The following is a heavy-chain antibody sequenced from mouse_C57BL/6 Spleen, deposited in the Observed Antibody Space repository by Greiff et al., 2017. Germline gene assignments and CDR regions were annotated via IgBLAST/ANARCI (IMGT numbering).Heavy chain of an antibody. D-gene: IGHD3-3*01. CDR1: GYSITSGYY. J-gene: IGHJ1*03. V-gene: IGHV3-6*01. CDR3: ARDPGTGYFDV. CDR2: ISYDGSN. Sequence: EVQLQQSGPGLVKPSQSLSLTCSVTGYSITSGYYWNWIRQFPGNKLEWMGYISYDGSNNYNPSLKNRISITRDTSTNQFYLKLNSVTTEDAATXYCARDPGTGYFDVWGTGTTVTVSS.